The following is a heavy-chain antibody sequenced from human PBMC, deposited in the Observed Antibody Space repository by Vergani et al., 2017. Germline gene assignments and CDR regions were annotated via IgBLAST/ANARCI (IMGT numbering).Heavy chain of an antibody. J-gene: IGHJ2*01. V-gene: IGHV3-9*01. CDR2: IDRNYGVK. Sequence: EVQLLESGGGLVQPGGSLRLSCTASGFTFQAFAFHWVRQVSGRGLEWVSGIDRNYGVKNGNSFEGRFSISRDNAKKAVFLQMNNLRHEDTALYFCVTDNDYDADGPFDLWGRGTLVTVSS. CDR3: VTDNDYDADGPFDL. CDR1: GFTFQAFA. D-gene: IGHD3-16*01.